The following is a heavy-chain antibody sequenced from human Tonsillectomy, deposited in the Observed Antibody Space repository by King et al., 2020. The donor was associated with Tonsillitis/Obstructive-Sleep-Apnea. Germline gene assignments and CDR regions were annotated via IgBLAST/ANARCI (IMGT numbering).Heavy chain of an antibody. J-gene: IGHJ6*02. CDR3: ARDTAGDLAGYRNPPYYYYGMDV. CDR1: GFTFSSYG. Sequence: VQLVESGGGVVQPGRSLRLSCAASGFTFSSYGMHWVRQAPGKGLEWVAVIWYDGSNKYYADSVKGRFTISRDNSKNTLYLQMNSLRAEDTAVYYCARDTAGDLAGYRNPPYYYYGMDVWGQGTTVTVSS. D-gene: IGHD3-9*01. CDR2: IWYDGSNK. V-gene: IGHV3-33*01.